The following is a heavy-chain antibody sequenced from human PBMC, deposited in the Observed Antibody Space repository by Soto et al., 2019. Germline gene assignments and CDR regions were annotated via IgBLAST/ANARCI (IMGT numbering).Heavy chain of an antibody. CDR1: GDGGSSNSAS. CDR3: ARDPPDFHSAFDY. V-gene: IGHV6-1*01. Sequence: SQCRSLTCGGSGDGGSSNSASWNWIRKSPSRGLEWLGRTYYRSKWYNDYAESVKSRITINPDTSKNQFSLHLNSVTPEDTAVYYCARDPPDFHSAFDYWGQGTLVNVSS. D-gene: IGHD4-4*01. CDR2: TYYRSKWYN. J-gene: IGHJ4*02.